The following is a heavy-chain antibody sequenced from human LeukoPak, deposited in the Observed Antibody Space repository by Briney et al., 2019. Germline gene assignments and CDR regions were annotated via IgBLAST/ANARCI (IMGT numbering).Heavy chain of an antibody. V-gene: IGHV3-48*01. D-gene: IGHD3-9*01. J-gene: IGHJ4*02. CDR1: GFMFSSYS. CDR3: AREGPGYYDILTGYYKEGTSGFDY. CDR2: ISSSGRTM. Sequence: PGGSLRLSCAASGFMFSSYSMNWVRQAPGKGLEWVSYISSSGRTMYYANSVKGRFTISRDNAKNSLYLQMNSLRAEDTAVYYCAREGPGYYDILTGYYKEGTSGFDYWGQGTLVTVSS.